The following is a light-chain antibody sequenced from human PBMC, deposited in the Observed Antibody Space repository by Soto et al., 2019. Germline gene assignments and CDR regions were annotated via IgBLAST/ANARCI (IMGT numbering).Light chain of an antibody. CDR2: GAS. CDR3: HQYDSSPVT. J-gene: IGKJ1*01. V-gene: IGKV3-20*01. Sequence: DIVLTQSPGTLSLSPGERATLSCRASQSVTSRYLAWYHQKPGQAPRLLIFGASIRDTGIPDRFSGSRSGTDYNNTISSLESQDFSVYYCHQYDSSPVTFGQGTKVEIK. CDR1: QSVTSRY.